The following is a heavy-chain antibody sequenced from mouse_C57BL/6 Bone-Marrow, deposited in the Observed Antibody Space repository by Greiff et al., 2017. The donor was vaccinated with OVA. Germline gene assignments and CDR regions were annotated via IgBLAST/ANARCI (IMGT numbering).Heavy chain of an antibody. CDR2: IDPETGGT. CDR3: TRCDGYGFGD. CDR1: GYTFTDYE. V-gene: IGHV1-15*01. D-gene: IGHD2-3*01. Sequence: QVQLQQSGAELVRPGASVTLSCKASGYTFTDYEMHWVKQTPVHGLEWIGAIDPETGGTAYNQKFKGKAILTADKSSSTSYMELRSLTSEDSAVYYCTRCDGYGFGDWGQGTLVTVSA. J-gene: IGHJ3*01.